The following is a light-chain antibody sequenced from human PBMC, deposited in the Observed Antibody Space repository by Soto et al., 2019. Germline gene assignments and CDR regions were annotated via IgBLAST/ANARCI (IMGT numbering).Light chain of an antibody. Sequence: EIVLTQSPGTLSLSPGERATLSCRASQSVTGNYVAWYQQKPGQAPRLLIYAASRRATGIPARFSGSGSGTEFTLTISRLQSEDFAVYYCQQYNHWPCTFGQGTKLEIK. CDR1: QSVTGNY. V-gene: IGKV3-20*01. CDR3: QQYNHWPCT. CDR2: AAS. J-gene: IGKJ2*02.